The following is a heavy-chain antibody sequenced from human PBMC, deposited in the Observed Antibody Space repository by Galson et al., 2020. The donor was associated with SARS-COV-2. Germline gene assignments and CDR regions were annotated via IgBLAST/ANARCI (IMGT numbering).Heavy chain of an antibody. CDR2: ISWNGVRT. V-gene: IGHV3-20*04. J-gene: IGHJ4*02. D-gene: IGHD3-22*01. Sequence: GGSLRLSCAASGFTFEEYGMSWVRQVSGKGLEWVSGISWNGVRTSYGDSVKGRFTISRDNAKNSMYLQINRLRAEDTALYYCAREAYFYASSGNYPFDYWGQGTLVTVSS. CDR3: AREAYFYASSGNYPFDY. CDR1: GFTFEEYG.